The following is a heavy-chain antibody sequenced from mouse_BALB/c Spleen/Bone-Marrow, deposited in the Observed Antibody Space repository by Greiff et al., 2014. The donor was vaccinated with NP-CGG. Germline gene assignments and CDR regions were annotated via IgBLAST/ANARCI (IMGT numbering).Heavy chain of an antibody. Sequence: EVQLQQSGPGLVKPSQSLSLTCTVTGYSITSDYAWNWIRQFPGNKLEWMGYITYSDNTNYNPSLKSRISITRDASKNQFFLQLNSVTTEDTATYYCARSTMRGAMDYWGQGISVTVSS. CDR3: ARSTMRGAMDY. D-gene: IGHD2-4*01. V-gene: IGHV3-2*02. J-gene: IGHJ4*01. CDR1: GYSITSDYA. CDR2: ITYSDNT.